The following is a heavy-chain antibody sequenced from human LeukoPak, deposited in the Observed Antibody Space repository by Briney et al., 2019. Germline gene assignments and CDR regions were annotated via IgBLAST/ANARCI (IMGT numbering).Heavy chain of an antibody. Sequence: QTGGSLRLSCAASGFTFSSYGMHWVRQAPGKGLEWVAVISYDGSNKYYADSVKGRFTISRDNSKNTLYLQMNSLRAEDTAVYYCARGSVYYYGSGSYDRSECDYWGQGTLVTVSS. D-gene: IGHD3-10*01. J-gene: IGHJ4*02. CDR3: ARGSVYYYGSGSYDRSECDY. V-gene: IGHV3-30*03. CDR1: GFTFSSYG. CDR2: ISYDGSNK.